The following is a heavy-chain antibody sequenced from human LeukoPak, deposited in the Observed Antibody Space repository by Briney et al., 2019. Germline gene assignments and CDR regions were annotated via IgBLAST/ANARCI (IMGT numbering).Heavy chain of an antibody. CDR2: ICTSAGST. V-gene: IGHV3-23*01. Sequence: GGSLRLSCATSGFTFSSYTMTWVRQAPGKGLEYVSDICTSAGSTIYADSVQGRFTIYRDNSKNTVYLQMDSLRVEDTAVYYCAKDPNWDRGYWGQGTLVTVSS. CDR1: GFTFSSYT. CDR3: AKDPNWDRGY. D-gene: IGHD3-10*01. J-gene: IGHJ4*02.